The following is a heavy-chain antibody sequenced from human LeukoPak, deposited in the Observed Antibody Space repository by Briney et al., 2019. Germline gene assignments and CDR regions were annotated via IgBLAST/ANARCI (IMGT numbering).Heavy chain of an antibody. CDR1: GFTFSDYA. D-gene: IGHD6-6*01. V-gene: IGHV3-23*01. Sequence: GGSLRLSCAVSGFTFSDYAMSWVRQAPGKGLEWVSGISNSGLSTDYRASVKGRFTVSRDNSKSTLFLQMNSLRAEDTAVYYCAKDFPSSIVTNWGQGTLVTVS. J-gene: IGHJ4*01. CDR2: ISNSGLST. CDR3: AKDFPSSIVTN.